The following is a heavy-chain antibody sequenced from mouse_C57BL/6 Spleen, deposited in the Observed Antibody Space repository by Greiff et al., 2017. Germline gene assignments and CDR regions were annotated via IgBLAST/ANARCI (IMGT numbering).Heavy chain of an antibody. J-gene: IGHJ4*01. CDR2: IYPRSGNT. V-gene: IGHV1-81*01. Sequence: VKLLESGAELARPGASVKLSCKASGYTFTSYGISWVKQRTGQGLEWIGEIYPRSGNTYYNEKFKGKATLTADKSSSTAYMELRSLTSEDSAVYFCARHYYGNYVGAMDYWGQGTSVTVSS. CDR3: ARHYYGNYVGAMDY. CDR1: GYTFTSYG. D-gene: IGHD2-1*01.